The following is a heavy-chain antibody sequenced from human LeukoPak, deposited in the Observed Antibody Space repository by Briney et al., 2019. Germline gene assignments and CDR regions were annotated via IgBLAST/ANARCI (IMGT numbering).Heavy chain of an antibody. CDR1: GFTFDDYA. CDR3: AKDRQYGDYGGGDFFDS. J-gene: IGHJ4*02. Sequence: GGSLRLSCAASGFTFDDYAMHWVRQAPGKGLQWISSINWVGDTSSYADSVKGRFTVSRDNTKGSLYLQMHILRSEDTALYYCAKDRQYGDYGGGDFFDSWGQGTLVTVSS. V-gene: IGHV3-43D*03. CDR2: INWVGDTS. D-gene: IGHD4-17*01.